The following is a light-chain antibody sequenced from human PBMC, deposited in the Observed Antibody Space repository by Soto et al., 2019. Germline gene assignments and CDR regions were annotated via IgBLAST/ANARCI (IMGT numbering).Light chain of an antibody. Sequence: EIVLPQSXATLSLSPGERATLSGIASQSVSSYLAWYKQKPGQAPRLLIYDESNRATGIPDRFSGSGSGKDFTITISSLDNEDFEVYYCQQRSNWPTHFGGGPKGDLK. V-gene: IGKV3-11*01. CDR3: QQRSNWPTH. J-gene: IGKJ4*01. CDR2: DES. CDR1: QSVSSY.